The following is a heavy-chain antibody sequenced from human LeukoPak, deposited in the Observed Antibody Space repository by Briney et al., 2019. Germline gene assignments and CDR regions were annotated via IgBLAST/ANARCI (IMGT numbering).Heavy chain of an antibody. Sequence: GGSLRLSCAASGFTVSVHYMSWVRQAPGKGLEWVSVIYTAGSTYKANSVKGRFTFSREKSKNTLYLQMNTLRAEDTAVYFCAGGNTWPGLSYWGQGTLLTVSS. J-gene: IGHJ4*02. D-gene: IGHD6-25*01. CDR2: IYTAGST. CDR1: GFTVSVHY. CDR3: AGGNTWPGLSY. V-gene: IGHV3-53*01.